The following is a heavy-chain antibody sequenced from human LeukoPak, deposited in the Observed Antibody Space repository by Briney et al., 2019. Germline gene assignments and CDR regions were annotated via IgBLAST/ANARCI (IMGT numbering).Heavy chain of an antibody. Sequence: GGSLRLSCAASGFTFSSYEMNWVRQAPGKGLEWVSFISSTGSPIYYADSVKGRFTISRDNSKNTLYLQMNSLRPDDTAVYYCAKWDFDYWGQGTLVTVSS. CDR1: GFTFSSYE. J-gene: IGHJ4*02. CDR3: AKWDFDY. CDR2: ISSTGSPI. D-gene: IGHD2-8*01. V-gene: IGHV3-48*03.